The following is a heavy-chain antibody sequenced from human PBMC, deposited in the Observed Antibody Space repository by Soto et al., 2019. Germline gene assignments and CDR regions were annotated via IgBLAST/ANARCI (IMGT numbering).Heavy chain of an antibody. Sequence: QVQLVQSGAEVKKPGASVKVSCKASGYTFTSYGISWVRQAPGQGLEWMGWISAYNGNTNYAQKLQGRVTMTTDTATSTAYRELRSLRSDGTAVYSCARDYPRGGYNHYWGPGTLVTVSS. D-gene: IGHD5-12*01. V-gene: IGHV1-18*01. CDR1: GYTFTSYG. J-gene: IGHJ4*02. CDR3: ARDYPRGGYNHY. CDR2: ISAYNGNT.